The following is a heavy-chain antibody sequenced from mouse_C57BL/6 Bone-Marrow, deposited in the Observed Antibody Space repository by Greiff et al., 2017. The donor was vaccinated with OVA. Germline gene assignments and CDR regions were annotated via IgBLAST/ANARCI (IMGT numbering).Heavy chain of an antibody. Sequence: EVQLLESGPGMVKPSQSLSLTCTVTGYSITSGYDWHWIRHFPGNKMEWMGDISYSGSTNYNPSFKSRISITHDTSKNHFFLKLNSVTTEDTATYYCARGRYGNYWYFEVWGTGTTVTVSS. CDR3: ARGRYGNYWYFEV. D-gene: IGHD2-10*02. V-gene: IGHV3-1*01. J-gene: IGHJ1*03. CDR2: ISYSGST. CDR1: GYSITSGYD.